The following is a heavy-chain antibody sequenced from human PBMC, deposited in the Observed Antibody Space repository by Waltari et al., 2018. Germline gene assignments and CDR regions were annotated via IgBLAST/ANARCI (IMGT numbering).Heavy chain of an antibody. D-gene: IGHD6-13*01. V-gene: IGHV4-59*01. CDR2: IYYSGST. CDR3: ARDYAGAVAGRRNYYYGMDV. J-gene: IGHJ6*02. CDR1: GGSISSYY. Sequence: QVQLQESGPGLVKPSETLSLTCTVSGGSISSYYWSWIRQPPGKGLEWIGYIYYSGSTNYNPSLKSRVTISVDTSKNQFSLKLSSVTAADTAVYYCARDYAGAVAGRRNYYYGMDVWGQGTTVTVSS.